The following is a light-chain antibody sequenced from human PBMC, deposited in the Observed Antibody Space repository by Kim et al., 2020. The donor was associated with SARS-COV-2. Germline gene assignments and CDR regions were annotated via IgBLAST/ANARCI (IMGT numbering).Light chain of an antibody. CDR3: QSYGSNYWV. CDR2: GNN. J-gene: IGLJ3*02. CDR1: SSNIGAGFH. V-gene: IGLV1-40*01. Sequence: QSVLTQPPSVSGAPGQRVTISCTGSSSNIGAGFHVHWYQHLPGTAPKLLYHGNNNRPSGVPDRFSGSKSGTSASLVITGLQAEDEADYYCQSYGSNYWVFGGGTKLTVL.